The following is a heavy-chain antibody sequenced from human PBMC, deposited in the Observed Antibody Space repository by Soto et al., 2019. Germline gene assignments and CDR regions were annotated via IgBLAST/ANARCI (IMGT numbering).Heavy chain of an antibody. CDR1: GFTFSSYS. J-gene: IGHJ6*03. CDR2: ISSSSSTI. V-gene: IGHV3-48*01. D-gene: IGHD3-3*01. CDR3: ARDDVLRFLEWLYDYYYMDV. Sequence: PGGSLRLSCAASGFTFSSYSMNWVRQAPGKGLEWVSYISSSSSTIYYADSVKGRFTISRDNAKNSLYLQMNSLRAEDTAVYYCARDDVLRFLEWLYDYYYMDVWGKGTTVTVSS.